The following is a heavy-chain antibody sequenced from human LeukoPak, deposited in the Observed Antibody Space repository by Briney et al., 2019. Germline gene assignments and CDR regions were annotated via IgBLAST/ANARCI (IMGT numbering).Heavy chain of an antibody. CDR3: AKHPPRELWILLYFDY. V-gene: IGHV3-23*01. D-gene: IGHD1-26*01. J-gene: IGHJ4*02. CDR2: ISGSGGST. Sequence: GSLRLSCAASGFTFSSYAMSWVRQAPGKGLEWVSAISGSGGSTYYADSVKGRFTISRDNSKNTLYLQMNSLRAEDTAVYYCAKHPPRELWILLYFDYWGQGTLVTVSS. CDR1: GFTFSSYA.